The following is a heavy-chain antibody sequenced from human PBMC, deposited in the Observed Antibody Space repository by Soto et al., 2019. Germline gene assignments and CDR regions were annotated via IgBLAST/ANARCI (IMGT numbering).Heavy chain of an antibody. CDR1: GYTFTGYY. CDR3: ARARGSSGWYGYYYYGMDV. D-gene: IGHD6-19*01. J-gene: IGHJ6*02. CDR2: INPNSGGT. Sequence: ASVKVSCKASGYTFTGYYMHWVRQAPGQGLEWMGWINPNSGGTNYAQKFQGWVTMTRDTSISTAYMELSRLRSDDTAVYYCARARGSSGWYGYYYYGMDVWGQGTTVTVSS. V-gene: IGHV1-2*04.